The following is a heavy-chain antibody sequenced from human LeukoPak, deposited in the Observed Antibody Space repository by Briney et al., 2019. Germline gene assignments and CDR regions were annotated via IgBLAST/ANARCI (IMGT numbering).Heavy chain of an antibody. D-gene: IGHD1-7*01. CDR2: INHRGST. V-gene: IGHV4-34*01. CDR1: GASFSDYN. CDR3: ARRKTENWHYIRGGFDP. J-gene: IGHJ5*02. Sequence: PSETLSLTCAVYGASFSDYNWSWIRQPPGKGLEWIGEINHRGSTNYNLSLKSRVSISIDTSKNQFSLNLRSVTAADTAVYYCARRKTENWHYIRGGFDPWGQGTLVTVSS.